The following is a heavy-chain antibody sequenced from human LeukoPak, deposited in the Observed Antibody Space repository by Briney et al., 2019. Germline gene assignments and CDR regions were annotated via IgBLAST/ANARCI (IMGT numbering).Heavy chain of an antibody. CDR3: AKDADYTSSWSS. V-gene: IGHV3-23*01. CDR1: GFTFSSYA. Sequence: GGSLRLSCAASGFTFSSYAMSWVRQAPGNGLEWVSPISGSGGSTYYADSVKDRFTISRDNSKNTLYLQMNSLRADDTAVYYCAKDADYTSSWSSWGQGTLLTVSS. J-gene: IGHJ5*02. D-gene: IGHD6-13*01. CDR2: ISGSGGST.